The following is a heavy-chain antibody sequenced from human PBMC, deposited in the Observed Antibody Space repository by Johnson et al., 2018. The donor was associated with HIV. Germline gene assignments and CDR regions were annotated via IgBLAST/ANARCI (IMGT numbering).Heavy chain of an antibody. V-gene: IGHV3-53*01. Sequence: EVQLVESGGGLIQPGGSLRLSCAASGFTVSSNYMSWVRQAPGKGLEWVSVIYSGGSTYYADSVKGRFTISRDNSKNTLYLQMKSLRAEDTAVYDCARDPYSSGGNALDMWGQGKTVTVSS. D-gene: IGHD6-19*01. CDR3: ARDPYSSGGNALDM. J-gene: IGHJ3*02. CDR1: GFTVSSNY. CDR2: IYSGGST.